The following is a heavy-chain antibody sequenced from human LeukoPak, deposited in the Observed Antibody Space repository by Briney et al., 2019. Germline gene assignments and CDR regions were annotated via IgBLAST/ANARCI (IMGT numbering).Heavy chain of an antibody. CDR1: GFTLSSSG. J-gene: IGHJ3*02. CDR3: ARIPSLYYYDSSGYGAFDI. Sequence: PGGSLRLSCAASGFTLSSSGMHWVRQAPGKGLEWVAAIWNDGSNKYYADSVQGRFTISRDNSKNPRYLQMNSLRAEATAVYYCARIPSLYYYDSSGYGAFDIWGQGTMVTVSS. CDR2: IWNDGSNK. V-gene: IGHV3-33*01. D-gene: IGHD3-22*01.